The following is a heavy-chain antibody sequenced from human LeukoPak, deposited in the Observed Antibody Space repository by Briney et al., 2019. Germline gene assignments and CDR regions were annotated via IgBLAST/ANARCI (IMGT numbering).Heavy chain of an antibody. CDR2: ISAYNGNT. V-gene: IGHV1-18*01. D-gene: IGHD3-3*01. Sequence: ASVKVSCKASGYTFTSYGIRWVRQASGQGLEWMGWISAYNGNTNYAQKLQGRVTMTTDTSTSTAYMELKSLRSDDTAVYYCARLHYDFWSGYYNGMDVWGQGTTVTVSS. J-gene: IGHJ6*02. CDR3: ARLHYDFWSGYYNGMDV. CDR1: GYTFTSYG.